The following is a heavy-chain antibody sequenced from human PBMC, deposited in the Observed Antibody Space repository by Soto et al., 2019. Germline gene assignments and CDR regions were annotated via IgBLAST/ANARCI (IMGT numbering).Heavy chain of an antibody. V-gene: IGHV1-46*01. CDR1: GYTFTSYY. D-gene: IGHD3-10*01. Sequence: ASVKVSCKASGYTFTSYYMHWVRQAPGQGLEWMGIINPSGGSTSYAQKFQGRVTMTRDTSTSTVYMELSSLRSEDTAVYYCATSMVRGVIGGGDWGQGTLVTVSS. J-gene: IGHJ4*02. CDR2: INPSGGST. CDR3: ATSMVRGVIGGGD.